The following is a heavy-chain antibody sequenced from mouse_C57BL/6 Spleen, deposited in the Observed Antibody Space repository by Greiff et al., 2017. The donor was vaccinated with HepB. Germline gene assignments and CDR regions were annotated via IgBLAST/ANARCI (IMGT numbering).Heavy chain of an antibody. CDR2: ISTYYGDA. J-gene: IGHJ2*01. D-gene: IGHD4-1*01. Sequence: QVQLQQSGPELVRPGVSVKISCKGSGYTFTDYAMHWVKQSHAKSLEWIGVISTYYGDASYNQKFKDKATLTADKSSSTAYMQLSSLTYEDSAVYYCARGNWDEGYWGQGTTLTVSS. CDR1: GYTFTDYA. V-gene: IGHV1-67*01. CDR3: ARGNWDEGY.